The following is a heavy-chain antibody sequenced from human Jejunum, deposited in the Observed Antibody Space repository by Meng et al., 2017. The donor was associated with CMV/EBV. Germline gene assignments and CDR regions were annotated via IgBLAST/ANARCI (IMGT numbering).Heavy chain of an antibody. CDR2: IGQSDSTT. V-gene: IGHV3-48*03. J-gene: IGHJ4*02. Sequence: SCEASGFTFSSYEMSWVRQTPGKGLEWISYIGQSDSTTYYADSVKGRFTISRDNVKNSPYLLMESLRPEDTAVYYCVRGYRGFDSWGQGTLVTVSS. CDR1: GFTFSSYE. D-gene: IGHD5-18*01. CDR3: VRGYRGFDS.